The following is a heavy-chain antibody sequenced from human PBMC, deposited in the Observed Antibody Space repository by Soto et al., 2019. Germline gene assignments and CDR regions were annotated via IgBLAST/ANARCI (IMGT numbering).Heavy chain of an antibody. CDR2: IYYSGST. V-gene: IGHV4-39*01. Sequence: QLQLQESGPGLVKPSETLSLTCTVSGGSISSSSYYWGWIRQPPGKGLEWIGSIYYSGSTYYNPPLKSRVTISVDTSKNQFSLKLSSVTAADTAVYYCARLYCSGGSCYSFSYFDYWGQGTLVTVSS. CDR1: GGSISSSSYY. D-gene: IGHD2-15*01. CDR3: ARLYCSGGSCYSFSYFDY. J-gene: IGHJ4*02.